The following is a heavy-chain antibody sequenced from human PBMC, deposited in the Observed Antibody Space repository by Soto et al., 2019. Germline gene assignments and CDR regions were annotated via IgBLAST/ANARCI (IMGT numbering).Heavy chain of an antibody. Sequence: SETLSLTCTVCGGSISSSSYYWGWSRQPPGKGLEWIGSIFYSGSTYYNPSLKSRVTISVDTSKNQFSLKLTSVTAADTAVYYCARIFSGGYSYRLYYYGMDVWSHGNTV. J-gene: IGHJ6*02. CDR2: IFYSGST. CDR3: ARIFSGGYSYRLYYYGMDV. V-gene: IGHV4-39*01. D-gene: IGHD5-18*01. CDR1: GGSISSSSYY.